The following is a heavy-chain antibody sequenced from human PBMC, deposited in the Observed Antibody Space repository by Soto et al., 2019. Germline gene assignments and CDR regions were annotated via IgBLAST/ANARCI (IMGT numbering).Heavy chain of an antibody. D-gene: IGHD1-26*01. Sequence: EVQLVESGGGLVKPGGSLRLSCAASGFTFSSYSMDWVRQAPGKGLEWVSSISSSSGYMYYADSVKGRFTISRDDAENSLYLQMTSLRVEDTAVSYCARGSSSRWEPDLYSQHWGQGTLGTVAS. CDR2: ISSSSGYM. CDR3: ARGSSSRWEPDLYSQH. CDR1: GFTFSSYS. V-gene: IGHV3-21*01. J-gene: IGHJ1*01.